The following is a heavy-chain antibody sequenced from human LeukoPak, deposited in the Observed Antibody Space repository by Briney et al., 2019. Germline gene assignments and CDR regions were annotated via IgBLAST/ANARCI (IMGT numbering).Heavy chain of an antibody. V-gene: IGHV1-2*02. Sequence: VASVKVSCKASGYTFTGYYMHWVGQAPGQGLEWMGWINPNSGGTNYAQKFQGRVTMTRDTSISTAYMELSRLRSDDTAVYYCARGPTVATIIELSYWGQGTLVTVSS. CDR1: GYTFTGYY. CDR2: INPNSGGT. J-gene: IGHJ4*02. D-gene: IGHD5-12*01. CDR3: ARGPTVATIIELSY.